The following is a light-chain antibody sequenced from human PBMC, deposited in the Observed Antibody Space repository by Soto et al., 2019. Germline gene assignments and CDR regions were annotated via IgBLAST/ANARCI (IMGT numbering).Light chain of an antibody. CDR2: GAS. V-gene: IGKV3-15*01. CDR3: QKYNGAPFT. Sequence: EVVLTQSPATLSVSPGDRATLSCRASQSVSRNLAWYQQKPGQAPRLLIYGASTRATGVPARFSGSGSATEFTLSISSLQSEDVAVYYCQKYNGAPFTFGPGTKVDIK. J-gene: IGKJ3*01. CDR1: QSVSRN.